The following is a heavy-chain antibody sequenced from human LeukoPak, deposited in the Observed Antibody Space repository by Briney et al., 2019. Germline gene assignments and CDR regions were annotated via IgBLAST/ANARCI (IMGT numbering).Heavy chain of an antibody. Sequence: GGSLRLSCAASGFTFSRYWTHWVRQAPGKGLVWVSRINTDGRTITYADSVKGRFTISRDNAKNTLYLQMNSLRAEDTAVYYCVRSAFLTTEFYFDYWGHGTLVTVSS. J-gene: IGHJ4*01. CDR2: INTDGRTI. CDR3: VRSAFLTTEFYFDY. D-gene: IGHD4-11*01. CDR1: GFTFSRYW. V-gene: IGHV3-74*01.